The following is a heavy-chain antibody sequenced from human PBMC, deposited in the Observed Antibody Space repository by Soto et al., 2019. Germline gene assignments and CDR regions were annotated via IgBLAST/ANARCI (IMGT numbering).Heavy chain of an antibody. CDR1: GFTIINNY. D-gene: IGHD6-19*01. V-gene: IGHV3-23*01. J-gene: IGHJ4*02. Sequence: PGGSLRLSCAASGFTIINNYMSFFRQSPWKGLEWVSAIAASGATTYYADSVKGRLTVSRDNSKNTLYLQMNSLRAEDTAVYYCAKDRGGSGWRFDYWGQGTLVTVSS. CDR2: IAASGATT. CDR3: AKDRGGSGWRFDY.